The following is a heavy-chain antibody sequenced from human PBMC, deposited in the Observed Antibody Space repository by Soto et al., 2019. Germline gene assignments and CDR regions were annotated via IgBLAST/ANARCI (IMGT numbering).Heavy chain of an antibody. V-gene: IGHV3-23*01. CDR1: GFTFSTYG. Sequence: EVQLLESGGGLVQPGGSLRLSCTASGFTFSTYGMSWVRQAPGKGLEWVSSLSGDGTTTYYIDSVKGRFTISRDNSRNTLSLQMNRLRPEDPAVYYCAKDITFDSSAYNYWGQGILVTVSS. CDR3: AKDITFDSSAYNY. D-gene: IGHD3-22*01. CDR2: LSGDGTTT. J-gene: IGHJ4*02.